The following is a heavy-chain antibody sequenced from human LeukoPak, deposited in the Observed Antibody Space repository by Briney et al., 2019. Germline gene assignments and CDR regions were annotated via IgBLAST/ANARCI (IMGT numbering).Heavy chain of an antibody. CDR1: GFIVNSNY. D-gene: IGHD1-26*01. J-gene: IGHJ4*02. CDR2: IHSGGST. CDR3: ARNVGY. V-gene: IGHV3-66*01. Sequence: GGSLRLSCAASGFIVNSNYMSWVRQAPGKGLECVSFIHSGGSTYYADSVKGRFTISSDNSKNTLYLQMNSLRDEDTAVYYCARNVGYWGQGTLVTVSS.